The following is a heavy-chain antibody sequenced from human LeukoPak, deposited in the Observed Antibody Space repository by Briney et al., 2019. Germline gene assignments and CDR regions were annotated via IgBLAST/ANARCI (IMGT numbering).Heavy chain of an antibody. V-gene: IGHV6-1*01. D-gene: IGHD5-12*01. J-gene: IGHJ4*02. CDR2: TYYRSKWYN. CDR1: GDSVSSNSAA. CDR3: ASMDIVATMLDY. Sequence: SQTLSLTCAISGDSVSSNSAAWNWIRQSPSRGLEWLGRTYYRSKWYNDYAVSVKSRITINPDTSKNQFSLKLSSVAAADTAVYYCASMDIVATMLDYWGQGTLVTVSS.